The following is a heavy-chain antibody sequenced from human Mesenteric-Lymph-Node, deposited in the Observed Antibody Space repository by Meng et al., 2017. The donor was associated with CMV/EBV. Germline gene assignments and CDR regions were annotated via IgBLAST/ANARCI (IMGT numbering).Heavy chain of an antibody. CDR1: GFTVSSSY. CDR2: IYSGGDT. V-gene: IGHV3-53*01. Sequence: GGSLRLSCAASGFTVSSSYMTWVRRASGKGLEWVSIIYSGGDTYYADSVKGRFTISRDNSKNTLDLQMNSLRAEDTAIYYCAKSRWAFYDSSGYCFDFWGQGTLVTVSS. D-gene: IGHD3-22*01. J-gene: IGHJ4*02. CDR3: AKSRWAFYDSSGYCFDF.